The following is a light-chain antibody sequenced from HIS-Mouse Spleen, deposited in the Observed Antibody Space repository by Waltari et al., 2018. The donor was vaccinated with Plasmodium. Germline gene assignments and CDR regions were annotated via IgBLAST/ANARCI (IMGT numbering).Light chain of an antibody. CDR3: SSYAGSNNLV. V-gene: IGLV2-8*01. CDR1: SSDVGGYNY. CDR2: EVS. J-gene: IGLJ2*01. Sequence: QSALTQPPSASGPPGQSVTIPSTGPSSDVGGYNYVPCYHQHPGKAPKLMIYEVSKRPSGVPDRFSGSKSGNTASLTVSGLQAEDEADYYCSSYAGSNNLVFGGGTKLTVL.